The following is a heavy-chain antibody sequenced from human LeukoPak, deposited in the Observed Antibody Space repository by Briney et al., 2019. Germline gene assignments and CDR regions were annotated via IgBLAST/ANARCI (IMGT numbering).Heavy chain of an antibody. V-gene: IGHV3-21*01. CDR1: GFTFSSYS. CDR3: TFLAATLIAYMDV. D-gene: IGHD2-15*01. Sequence: GGSLRLSCAASGFTFSSYSMNWVRQAPGKGLEWVSSISSSSSYIYYADSVKGRFTISRDNARNSLFLQMNSLRAEDTAGVPRTFLAATLIAYMDVWGKGTTVTVSS. CDR2: ISSSSSYI. J-gene: IGHJ6*03.